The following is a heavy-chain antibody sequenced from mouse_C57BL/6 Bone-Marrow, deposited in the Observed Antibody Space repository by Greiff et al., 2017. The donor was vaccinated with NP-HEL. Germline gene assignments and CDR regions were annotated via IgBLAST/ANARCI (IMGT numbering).Heavy chain of an antibody. CDR1: GFSLTSYA. Sequence: QVQLQQSGPGLVAPSQSLSITCTVSGFSLTSYAISWVRQPPGKGLEWLGVIWTGGGTYYNSALKSRLSISKDNSKSQVFLKKNSLQTDDTARYYCARMGRYDGYYYYYAMDYWGQGTSVTVSA. CDR3: ARMGRYDGYYYYYAMDY. CDR2: IWTGGGT. J-gene: IGHJ4*01. D-gene: IGHD2-3*01. V-gene: IGHV2-9-1*01.